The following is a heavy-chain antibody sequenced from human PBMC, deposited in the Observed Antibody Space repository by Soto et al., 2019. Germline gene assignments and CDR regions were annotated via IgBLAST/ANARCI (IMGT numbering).Heavy chain of an antibody. Sequence: SETLSLTCTVSGGSVSSGSYYWSWIRQPPGKGLEWIGYIYYSGSTNYNPSLKSRVTISVDTSKNQFSLKLSSVTAADTAVYYCARDWGYYYYYGMDVWGQGTTVTVSS. V-gene: IGHV4-61*01. CDR1: GGSVSSGSYY. CDR2: IYYSGST. J-gene: IGHJ6*02. CDR3: ARDWGYYYYYGMDV. D-gene: IGHD3-16*01.